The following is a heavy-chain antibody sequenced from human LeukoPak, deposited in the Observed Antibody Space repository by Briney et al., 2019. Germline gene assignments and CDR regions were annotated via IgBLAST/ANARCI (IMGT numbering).Heavy chain of an antibody. J-gene: IGHJ4*02. V-gene: IGHV4-34*01. D-gene: IGHD3-10*01. CDR3: ASLHQVRGITVFDY. CDR1: GFTFTSYW. Sequence: PGGSLRLSCAASGFTFTSYWMSWVRQPPGKGLEWIGEINHSGSTNYSPSLKSRVTMSVDTSKNQFSLRLSSVTAADTAIYYCASLHQVRGITVFDYWGQGTLVTVSS. CDR2: INHSGST.